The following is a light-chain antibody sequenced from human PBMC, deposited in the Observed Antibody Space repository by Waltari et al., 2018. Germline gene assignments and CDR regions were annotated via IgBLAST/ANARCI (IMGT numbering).Light chain of an antibody. J-gene: IGKJ2*01. CDR1: QTISGW. CDR2: QAY. V-gene: IGKV1-5*03. CDR3: QQYNIYSPYT. Sequence: DIQLTQSPSTLSASVGDRVTITCRASQTISGWLAWYQQQPGKAPKLLIFQAYNLESGVPSRFSGSGSGTDFTLTISSLQPYDFATYYCQQYNIYSPYTFGQGTRLEI.